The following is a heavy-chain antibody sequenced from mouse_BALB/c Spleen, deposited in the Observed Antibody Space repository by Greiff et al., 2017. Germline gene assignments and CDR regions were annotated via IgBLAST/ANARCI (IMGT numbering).Heavy chain of an antibody. Sequence: EVKLVESGGGLVKPGGSLKLSCAASGFTFSSYTMSWVRQTPEKRLEWVATISSGGSYTYYPDSVKGRFTISRDNAKNTLYLQMSSLKSEDTAMYYCTKEGNIYSYGYYALGYWGQGTSVT. CDR2: ISSGGSYT. CDR3: TKEGNIYSYGYYALGY. V-gene: IGHV5-6-4*01. D-gene: IGHD1-2*01. CDR1: GFTFSSYT. J-gene: IGHJ4*01.